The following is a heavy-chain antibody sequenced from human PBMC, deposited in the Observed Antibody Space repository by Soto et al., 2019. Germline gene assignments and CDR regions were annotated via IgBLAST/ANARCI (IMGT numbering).Heavy chain of an antibody. J-gene: IGHJ5*02. D-gene: IGHD6-13*01. CDR3: ARANIAAAGTIFDP. CDR2: IYYNAIT. V-gene: IGHV4-61*08. CDR1: GDSVSSGAYY. Sequence: SETLSLTCTVSGDSVSSGAYYWSWVRQPPGKGLEWIGYIYYNAITNYNPSLKSRVTILVDTSKSEISLTSNSVTAADTAVYYCARANIAAAGTIFDPWGQGVLVTVSS.